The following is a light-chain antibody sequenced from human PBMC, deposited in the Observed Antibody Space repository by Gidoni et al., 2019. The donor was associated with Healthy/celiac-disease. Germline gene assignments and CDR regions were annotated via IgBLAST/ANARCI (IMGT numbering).Light chain of an antibody. CDR3: AAWDDSLSGV. CDR2: RNN. Sequence: QSVLTQPPSASGTPGQRVTISCSGSSSNIGSNYVYCYQQLPGTAPKLLIHRNNQRPSGVPDRFSGSKSGTSASLAISGLRSEDEADYYCAAWDDSLSGVFGGGTKLTVL. CDR1: SSNIGSNY. V-gene: IGLV1-47*01. J-gene: IGLJ3*02.